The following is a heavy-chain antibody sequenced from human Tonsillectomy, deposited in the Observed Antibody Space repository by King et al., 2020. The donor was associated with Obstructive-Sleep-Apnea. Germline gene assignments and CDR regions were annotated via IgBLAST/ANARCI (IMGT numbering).Heavy chain of an antibody. CDR2: IYHSGST. V-gene: IGHV4-4*02. J-gene: IGHJ6*02. CDR1: GGSISSTIW. D-gene: IGHD6-19*01. CDR3: ARHSYSSGLYYYGLDV. Sequence: VQLQESGPGLVNPSGTLSLTCAVSGGSISSTIWWSWVRMPPGKGVEWLVEIYHSGSTSNNPYLKSRVTISVDKSKNQFSLGLTSVTAADTAVYFCARHSYSSGLYYYGLDVWGQGTTVTVSS.